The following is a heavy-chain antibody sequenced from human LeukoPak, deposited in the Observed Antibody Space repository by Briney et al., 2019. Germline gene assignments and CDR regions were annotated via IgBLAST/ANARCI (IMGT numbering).Heavy chain of an antibody. CDR3: ARGDWNDAAFDI. V-gene: IGHV1-2*02. J-gene: IGHJ3*02. Sequence: ASVKVSCKASGYTFTSYDINWVRQATGQGLEWMGWINPNSGDTNYAQKFQGRVTMARDTSISTAYMEVSRLRSDDTAVYYCARGDWNDAAFDIWGQGTMVTVSS. CDR2: INPNSGDT. D-gene: IGHD1-1*01. CDR1: GYTFTSYD.